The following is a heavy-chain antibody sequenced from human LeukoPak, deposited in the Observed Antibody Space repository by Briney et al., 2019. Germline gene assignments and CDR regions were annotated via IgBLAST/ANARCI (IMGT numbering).Heavy chain of an antibody. V-gene: IGHV3-30-3*01. J-gene: IGHJ6*02. CDR3: ARDSRLAAAGAHSSYGLDV. CDR2: ISDDANNK. Sequence: GGSLRLSCAASGFTFNSYAMHWVRQAPGKGLEWVAVISDDANNKYYPDSVKGRFTISRDNSKNTLYLQIKSLRAEDTAVFYCARDSRLAAAGAHSSYGLDVWGQGTTVTVSS. D-gene: IGHD6-13*01. CDR1: GFTFNSYA.